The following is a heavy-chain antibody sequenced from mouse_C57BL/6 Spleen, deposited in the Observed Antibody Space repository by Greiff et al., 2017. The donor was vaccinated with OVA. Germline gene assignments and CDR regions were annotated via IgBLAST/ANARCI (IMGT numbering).Heavy chain of an antibody. Sequence: QVQLQQPGAELVRPGSSVKLSCKASGYTFTSYWMDWVKQRPGQGLEWIGNIYPSDSETHYNEKFKDKATLTVDKSSSTAYMQLSSLTSEDSAVYCCAAGDGHYWGQGTTLTVSS. CDR1: GYTFTSYW. CDR3: AAGDGHY. D-gene: IGHD2-3*01. J-gene: IGHJ2*01. CDR2: IYPSDSET. V-gene: IGHV1-61*01.